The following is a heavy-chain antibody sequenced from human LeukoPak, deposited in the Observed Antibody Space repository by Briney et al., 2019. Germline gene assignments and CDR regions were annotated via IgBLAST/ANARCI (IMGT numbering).Heavy chain of an antibody. J-gene: IGHJ4*02. CDR3: ASGFGYCSGGSCYSDY. CDR2: INHSGST. D-gene: IGHD2-15*01. Sequence: SETLSLTCTVSGGSISSYYWSWIRQPPGKGLEWIGEINHSGSTNYNPSLKSRVTISVDTSKNQFSLKLSSVTAADTAVYYCASGFGYCSGGSCYSDYWGQGTLVTVSS. CDR1: GGSISSYY. V-gene: IGHV4-34*01.